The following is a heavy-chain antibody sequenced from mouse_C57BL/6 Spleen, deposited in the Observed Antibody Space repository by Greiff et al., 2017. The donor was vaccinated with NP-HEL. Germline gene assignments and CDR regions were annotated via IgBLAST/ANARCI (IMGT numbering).Heavy chain of an antibody. J-gene: IGHJ1*03. CDR1: GYTFTDYN. V-gene: IGHV1-18*01. CDR2: INPNNGGT. Sequence: VHVKQSGPELVKPGASVKIPCKASGYTFTDYNMDWVKQSHGKSLEWIGDINPNNGGTIYNQKFKGKATLTVDKSSSTAYMELRSLTSEDTAVYYCARLTTRYFDVWGTGTTVTVSS. CDR3: ARLTTRYFDV.